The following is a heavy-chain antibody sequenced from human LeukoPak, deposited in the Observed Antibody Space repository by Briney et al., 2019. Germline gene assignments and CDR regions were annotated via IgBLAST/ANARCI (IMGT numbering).Heavy chain of an antibody. CDR2: IYYSGNT. CDR1: GGSISSYY. V-gene: IGHV4-59*01. Sequence: SETLSLTCTVSGGSISSYYWSWIRQPPGKGLEWIGYIYYSGNTNYNPSLKSRVTISVDTSKNQFSLKLSSVTAADTAVYYCARLWSEGNWENWFDPGGQGTLVTVSS. J-gene: IGHJ5*02. CDR3: ARLWSEGNWENWFDP. D-gene: IGHD3-3*01.